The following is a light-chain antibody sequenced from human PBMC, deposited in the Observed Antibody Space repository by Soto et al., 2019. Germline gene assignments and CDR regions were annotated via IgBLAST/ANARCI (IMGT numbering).Light chain of an antibody. Sequence: DIPMTQSPATLSASVGDRATITCRASHTVGTWLAWYQQKPGQAPTLLIHDASSLESGVPPRFSGSGSGTDFTLTISSLQPDDFATYYCQQYNRYFTFGPGTKVDIK. V-gene: IGKV1-5*01. J-gene: IGKJ3*01. CDR2: DAS. CDR1: HTVGTW. CDR3: QQYNRYFT.